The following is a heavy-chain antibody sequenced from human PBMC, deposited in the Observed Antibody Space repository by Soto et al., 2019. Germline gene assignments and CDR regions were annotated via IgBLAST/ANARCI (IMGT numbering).Heavy chain of an antibody. CDR1: GFTFDDYA. CDR3: ARDLGMTKYSSSRPRF. D-gene: IGHD6-13*01. J-gene: IGHJ4*02. V-gene: IGHV3-9*01. Sequence: GGSLRLSCAASGFTFDDYAMHWVRQAPGKGLEWVSGISWNSGSIGYADSVKGRFTISRDNSKNFLYLQMNSLRAEDTVLYYCARDLGMTKYSSSRPRFWGQGTLVTVSS. CDR2: ISWNSGSI.